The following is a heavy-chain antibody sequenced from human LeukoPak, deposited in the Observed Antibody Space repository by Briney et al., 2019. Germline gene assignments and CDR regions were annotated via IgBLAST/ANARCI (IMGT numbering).Heavy chain of an antibody. CDR3: ARDTKYCSGGSCYPTPHYYGMDV. Sequence: GGSLRLSCAASRFTVSSNYMSWVRQAPGKGLEWVSVIYSGGSTYYADSVKGRFTISRDNSKNTLYLQMNSLRAEDTAVYYCARDTKYCSGGSCYPTPHYYGMDVWGQGTTVTVSS. CDR2: IYSGGST. D-gene: IGHD2-15*01. J-gene: IGHJ6*02. CDR1: RFTVSSNY. V-gene: IGHV3-66*01.